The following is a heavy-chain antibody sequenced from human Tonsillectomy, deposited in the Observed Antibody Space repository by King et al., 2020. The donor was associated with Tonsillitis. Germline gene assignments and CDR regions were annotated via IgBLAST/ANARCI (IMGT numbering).Heavy chain of an antibody. V-gene: IGHV1-2*04. D-gene: IGHD3-16*01. CDR1: GYTFTDYY. CDR2: INPDSGGT. CDR3: ARRQKPRWGDETPSHYYYYDMDV. Sequence: VQLVESGAEVKKPGASVKVSCKASGYTFTDYYMHWVRQAPGQGLEWMGWINPDSGGTNYAQKFQGWVTMTSDTSISTAYMELSRLRSDDTAVYYCARRQKPRWGDETPSHYYYYDMDVWGQGTTVTVSS. J-gene: IGHJ6*02.